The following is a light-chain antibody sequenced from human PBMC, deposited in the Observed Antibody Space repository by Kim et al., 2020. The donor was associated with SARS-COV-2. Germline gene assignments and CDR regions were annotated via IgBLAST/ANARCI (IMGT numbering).Light chain of an antibody. J-gene: IGKJ5*01. V-gene: IGKV1-33*01. CDR3: QHYDSLPIS. CDR2: DAS. Sequence: ASVGDIVTISCQASQNVRKFLNWYQQKPGKAPNLLIYDASSLHTGVPSRFSGSGSGTDFTFTITSLQPEDIATYYCQHYDSLPISFGQGTRLEIK. CDR1: QNVRKF.